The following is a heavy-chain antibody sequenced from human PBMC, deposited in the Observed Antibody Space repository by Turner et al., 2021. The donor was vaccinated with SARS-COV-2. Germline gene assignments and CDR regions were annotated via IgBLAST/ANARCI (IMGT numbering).Heavy chain of an antibody. CDR2: LSGSGESA. CDR3: SRCGSSGGTPHFDY. CDR1: GFSFRGYA. D-gene: IGHD5-12*01. J-gene: IGHJ4*02. Sequence: EVQLMESGGGLTQPGGSLRLSCLASGFSFRGYAMGWVRHFPGKGLDWVSSLSGSGESAYYAESVRGRFTISRDNSRNTLHLQMNTLRAGDTALYYCSRCGSSGGTPHFDYWGQGIQVTVSS. V-gene: IGHV3-23*01.